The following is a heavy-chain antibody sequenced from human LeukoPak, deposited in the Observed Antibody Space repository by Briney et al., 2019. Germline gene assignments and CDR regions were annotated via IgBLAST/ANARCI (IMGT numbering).Heavy chain of an antibody. CDR3: ARGVSGGYSYGLTHYFDY. CDR1: GGSISSYY. D-gene: IGHD5-18*01. J-gene: IGHJ4*02. V-gene: IGHV4-59*01. Sequence: SETLSLTCTVSGGSISSYYWSWIRQPPGKGLEWIGYIYYSGSTNYNPSLKSRVTISVDTSKNQFSLKLSSVTAADTAVYYCARGVSGGYSYGLTHYFDYWGQGTLVTVSS. CDR2: IYYSGST.